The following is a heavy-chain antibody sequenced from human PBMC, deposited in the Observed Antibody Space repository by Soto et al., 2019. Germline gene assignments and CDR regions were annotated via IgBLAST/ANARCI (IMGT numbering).Heavy chain of an antibody. J-gene: IGHJ5*02. CDR2: IYYSGST. CDR3: ARAGRAFNFTMFGRKNCFDP. V-gene: IGHV4-59*01. CDR1: DGSISSYY. Sequence: ETLSLTCTVSDGSISSYYWSWIRTPPGKGLEWIGYIYYSGSTNYNPSLKSRVTISVDTSKNQFSLKLSSVTAADTAVYYCARAGRAFNFTMFGRKNCFDPWGQGTLVTVSS. D-gene: IGHD3-3*01.